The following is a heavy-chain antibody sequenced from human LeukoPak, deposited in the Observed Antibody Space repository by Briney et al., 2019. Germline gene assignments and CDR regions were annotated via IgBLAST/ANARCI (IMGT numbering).Heavy chain of an antibody. CDR3: ASQSDGGGSYPDY. J-gene: IGHJ4*02. Sequence: GESLKISCKGSGYSFISYWIAWVRQMPGKGLEGMGIIYPGDSDTRYSPSFQGQVTISADKSISTAYLQWSSLKASDTAMYYCASQSDGGGSYPDYWGQETLVTVSS. V-gene: IGHV5-51*01. D-gene: IGHD1-26*01. CDR2: IYPGDSDT. CDR1: GYSFISYW.